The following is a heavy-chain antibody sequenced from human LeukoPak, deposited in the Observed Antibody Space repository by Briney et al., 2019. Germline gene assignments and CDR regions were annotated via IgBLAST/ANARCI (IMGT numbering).Heavy chain of an antibody. CDR1: GFTFRSYA. J-gene: IGHJ4*02. D-gene: IGHD6-13*01. CDR2: ISGSGGST. V-gene: IGHV3-23*01. CDR3: AKEGDVYSSSEFDY. Sequence: GGSLRLSCAASGFTFRSYAMSWVRQAPGKGLEWVSVISGSGGSTYYADSVKGRFTISRDNSKNTLYLQMNSLRAEDTAVYYCAKEGDVYSSSEFDYWGQGTLVTVSS.